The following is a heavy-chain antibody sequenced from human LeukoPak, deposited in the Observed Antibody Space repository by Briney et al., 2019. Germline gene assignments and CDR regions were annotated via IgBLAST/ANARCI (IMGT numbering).Heavy chain of an antibody. D-gene: IGHD4-17*01. CDR1: GFTFSSYA. CDR3: ARVFYGDYDVCYFDY. J-gene: IGHJ4*02. CDR2: IYSGGST. Sequence: GGSLRLSCAASGFTFSSYAMSWVRQAPGKGLEWVSVIYSGGSTYYADSVKGRFTISRDNSKNTLYLQMNSLRAEDTAVYYCARVFYGDYDVCYFDYWGQGTLVTVSS. V-gene: IGHV3-53*01.